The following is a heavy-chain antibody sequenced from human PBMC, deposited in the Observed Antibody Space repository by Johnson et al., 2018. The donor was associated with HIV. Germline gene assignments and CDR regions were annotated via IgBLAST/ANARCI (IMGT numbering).Heavy chain of an antibody. CDR3: ATLYSSGSHFDAFDI. Sequence: VQLVESGGGLVQPGGSLRLSCAASGFTFSSYAMSWVRQAPGKGLEWVSTIYDSGTPYYADSVRDRFTISRDNSKNALYLQMNSLRAEDTAVYYCATLYSSGSHFDAFDIWGQGTMVTVSS. CDR2: IYDSGTP. CDR1: GFTFSSYA. D-gene: IGHD3-10*01. V-gene: IGHV3-23*04. J-gene: IGHJ3*02.